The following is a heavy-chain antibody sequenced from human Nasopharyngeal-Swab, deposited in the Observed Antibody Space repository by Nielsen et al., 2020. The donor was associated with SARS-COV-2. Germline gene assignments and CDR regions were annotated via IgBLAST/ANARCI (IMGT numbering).Heavy chain of an antibody. J-gene: IGHJ3*02. CDR2: IRSKPNNYAT. D-gene: IGHD3-10*01. Sequence: GSSLTISCAASGFSFTASAIEWVSQDSGKGLDWVGRIRSKPNNYATSYGVSVRGRLTISRDDSKNTAYLQMNSLKTEDTAVYYCARVNPASGSYYDAIDIWGKGTMVTVAS. CDR1: GFSFTASA. V-gene: IGHV3-73*01. CDR3: ARVNPASGSYYDAIDI.